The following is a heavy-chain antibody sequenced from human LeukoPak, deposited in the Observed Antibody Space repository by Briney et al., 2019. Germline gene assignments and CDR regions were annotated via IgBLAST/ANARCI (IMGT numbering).Heavy chain of an antibody. CDR1: GFTFSSYG. J-gene: IGHJ6*03. D-gene: IGHD3-10*01. V-gene: IGHV3-30*02. CDR2: IRYDGSNK. CDR3: AKDNYGSGSYYNDYYYYYMDV. Sequence: GGSQRLSCAASGFTFSSYGMHSVRQAPDKGLEWVALIRYDGSNKYYADSVKGRFTISRDNSKNTLYMQMNSLRAEDTAVYYCAKDNYGSGSYYNDYYYYYMDVWGKGTTVTISS.